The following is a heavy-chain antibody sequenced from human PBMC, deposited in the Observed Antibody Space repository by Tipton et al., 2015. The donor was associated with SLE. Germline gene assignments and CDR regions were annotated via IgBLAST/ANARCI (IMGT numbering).Heavy chain of an antibody. V-gene: IGHV3-21*05. Sequence: SLRLSCAASGFTFSSYSMNWVRQAPGKGLEWVSYISSSSSYTNYADSVKGRFTISRDNAKNPLYLQMNSLRAEDTAVYYCARYMGSSSDAFDIWGQGTMVTVSS. J-gene: IGHJ3*02. D-gene: IGHD6-13*01. CDR3: ARYMGSSSDAFDI. CDR2: ISSSSSYT. CDR1: GFTFSSYS.